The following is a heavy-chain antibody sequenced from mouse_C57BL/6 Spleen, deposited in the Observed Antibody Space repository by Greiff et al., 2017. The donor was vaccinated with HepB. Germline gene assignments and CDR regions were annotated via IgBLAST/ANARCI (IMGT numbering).Heavy chain of an antibody. V-gene: IGHV5-4*01. CDR3: ARGAGTYYYAMDY. J-gene: IGHJ4*01. D-gene: IGHD4-1*01. CDR2: ISDGGSYT. Sequence: DVHLVESGGGLVKPGGSLKLSCAASGFTFSSYAMSWVRQTPEKRLEWVATISDGGSYTYYPDNVKGRFTISRDNAKNNLYLQMSHLKSEDTAMYYCARGAGTYYYAMDYWGQGTSVTVSS. CDR1: GFTFSSYA.